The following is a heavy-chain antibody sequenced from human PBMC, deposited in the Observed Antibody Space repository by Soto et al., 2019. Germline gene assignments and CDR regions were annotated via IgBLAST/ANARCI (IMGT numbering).Heavy chain of an antibody. CDR3: ARDKRVRYYDILTGRYYYYYMDV. J-gene: IGHJ6*03. CDR1: GFTFSSYA. Sequence: GGSLRLSCAASGFTFSSYAMHWVRQAPGKGLEYVSAISSNGGSTYYANSVKGRFTISRDNSKNTLYLQMGSLRAEDMAVYYCARDKRVRYYDILTGRYYYYYMDVWGKGTTVTVSS. D-gene: IGHD3-9*01. CDR2: ISSNGGST. V-gene: IGHV3-64*01.